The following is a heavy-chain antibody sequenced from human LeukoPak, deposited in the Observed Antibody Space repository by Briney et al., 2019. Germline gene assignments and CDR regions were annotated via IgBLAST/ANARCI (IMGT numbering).Heavy chain of an antibody. Sequence: ASVKVSCKASGYTFTSYYMHWVRQAPGQGLEWMGIINPSGGSTSYAQKFQGRVTMTRDTSTSTVYMELSSLRSDDTAVYYCAREVPVFHYDSSGYCFDYWGQGTLVTVSS. CDR1: GYTFTSYY. D-gene: IGHD3-22*01. V-gene: IGHV1-46*01. CDR3: AREVPVFHYDSSGYCFDY. J-gene: IGHJ4*02. CDR2: INPSGGST.